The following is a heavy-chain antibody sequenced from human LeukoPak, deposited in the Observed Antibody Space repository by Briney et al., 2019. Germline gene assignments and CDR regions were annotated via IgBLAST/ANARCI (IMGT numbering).Heavy chain of an antibody. CDR2: ISAYNGNT. D-gene: IGHD3-22*01. Sequence: ASVKVSCKTSGYTFTSYGISWVRRAPGQGLEWMGWISAYNGNTNYAQRLQGRVTMTTDTSTSTAYMELRSLRSDDTAVYYCARDPYYYDSSVYAAYWGQGTLVTVSS. CDR1: GYTFTSYG. CDR3: ARDPYYYDSSVYAAY. J-gene: IGHJ4*02. V-gene: IGHV1-18*01.